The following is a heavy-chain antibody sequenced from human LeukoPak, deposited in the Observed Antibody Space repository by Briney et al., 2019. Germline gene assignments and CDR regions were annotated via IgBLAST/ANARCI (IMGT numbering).Heavy chain of an antibody. CDR3: ARGFRSSWFDP. CDR1: GGSISSGGYY. D-gene: IGHD6-13*01. CDR2: IYYSGST. V-gene: IGHV4-31*03. J-gene: IGHJ5*02. Sequence: SETLSLTCTVSGGSISSGGYYWSWIRQHPGKGLEWIGYIYYSGSTYYNPSLKSRVTISVDTSKNQFSLKLSSVTAADTAVYYCARGFRSSWFDPWGQGTLVTVSS.